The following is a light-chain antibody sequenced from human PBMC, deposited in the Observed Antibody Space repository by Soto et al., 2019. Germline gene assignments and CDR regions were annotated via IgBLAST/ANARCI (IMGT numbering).Light chain of an antibody. CDR3: QQCATSPLT. Sequence: EIVLTQSPGTLSLSPGERATLSCRASQSVSKNYLAWYQQKPGQAPRLLIYDASNRATGIPDRFSGGGSGTDFTLTISRLEPEDFAVYYCQQCATSPLTFGQGTKVEIK. CDR2: DAS. CDR1: QSVSKNY. V-gene: IGKV3-20*01. J-gene: IGKJ1*01.